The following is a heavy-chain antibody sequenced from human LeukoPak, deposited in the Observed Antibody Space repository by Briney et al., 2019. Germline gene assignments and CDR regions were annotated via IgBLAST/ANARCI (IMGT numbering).Heavy chain of an antibody. CDR1: GFTVSSNY. Sequence: GGSLRLSCAASGFTVSSNYMSWVRQAPGKGLEWVSVIYSGGSTYYADSVKGRFTISRDNSKNTLYLQMNSLRAEDTAVYYCASSAKVLRYFDWLGLFDYWGREPWSPSPQ. D-gene: IGHD3-9*01. CDR2: IYSGGST. CDR3: ASSAKVLRYFDWLGLFDY. J-gene: IGHJ4*02. V-gene: IGHV3-53*01.